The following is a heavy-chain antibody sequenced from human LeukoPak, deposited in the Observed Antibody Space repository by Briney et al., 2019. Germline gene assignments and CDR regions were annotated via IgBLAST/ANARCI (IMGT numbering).Heavy chain of an antibody. Sequence: GGSLRLSCAASGFTFSGFGMHWVRQAPGKGLEWVAYIHTDQTIQYYADSVKGRFTISRDNSKNTLYLQMKTLRSEDTAVYYCAKDQDYYGSGSYKPLFDYWGQATLVTVSS. J-gene: IGHJ4*02. D-gene: IGHD3-10*01. CDR3: AKDQDYYGSGSYKPLFDY. V-gene: IGHV3-30*02. CDR2: IHTDQTIQ. CDR1: GFTFSGFG.